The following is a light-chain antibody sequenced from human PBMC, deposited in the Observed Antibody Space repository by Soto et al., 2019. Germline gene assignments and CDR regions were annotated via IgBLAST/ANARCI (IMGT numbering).Light chain of an antibody. CDR1: GSDIGGYNR. CDR3: AAWDDSLSGLV. J-gene: IGLJ1*01. Sequence: QSVLTQPASVSGSPGQSITISCTGTGSDIGGYNRVSWYQQHPGKAPKLMISEGSKRPSGVSNRFSGSKSGNTASLTISGLQAEDEADYYCAAWDDSLSGLVFGTGTKLTVL. CDR2: EGS. V-gene: IGLV2-23*01.